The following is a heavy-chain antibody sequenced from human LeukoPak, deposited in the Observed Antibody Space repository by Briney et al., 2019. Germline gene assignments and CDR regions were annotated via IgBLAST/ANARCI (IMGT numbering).Heavy chain of an antibody. D-gene: IGHD4-17*01. J-gene: IGHJ4*02. Sequence: SETLSLTCTVSGGSISTYYWSWIRQPPGKGLEWIGYNYYSGSANYNPSLKSRVTISVDTSKNQFSLKLSSVTAADTAVYYCARTRDYGDSALFDYWGQGTLVTVSS. CDR1: GGSISTYY. CDR3: ARTRDYGDSALFDY. V-gene: IGHV4-59*01. CDR2: NYYSGSA.